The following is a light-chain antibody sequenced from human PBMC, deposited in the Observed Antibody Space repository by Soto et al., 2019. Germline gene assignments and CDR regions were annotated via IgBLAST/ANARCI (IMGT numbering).Light chain of an antibody. V-gene: IGKV1-8*01. CDR1: QGINSD. CDR2: GTS. Sequence: AIRMTQSPSSLSASTGDRVTITCLASQGINSDLSWYQQKPGKAPKLLIYGTSTLQSGVPSSFSGSGSGTEFPLSISCLQAEDSATYYCQQYYGYPLTFGGGTKVEIK. CDR3: QQYYGYPLT. J-gene: IGKJ4*01.